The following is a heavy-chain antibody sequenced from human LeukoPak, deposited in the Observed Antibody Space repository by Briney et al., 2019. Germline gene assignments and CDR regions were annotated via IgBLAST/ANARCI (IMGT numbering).Heavy chain of an antibody. Sequence: PGGSLRLSCAASGFTFSSYVMHWVRQAPGKGLEWVAVISYDGSNKYYADSVKGRFTISRDNSKNTLYLQMNSLRAEDTAVYYCAKEMYDYYYGMDVWGQGTTVTVSS. CDR1: GFTFSSYV. V-gene: IGHV3-30*18. CDR2: ISYDGSNK. J-gene: IGHJ6*02. CDR3: AKEMYDYYYGMDV.